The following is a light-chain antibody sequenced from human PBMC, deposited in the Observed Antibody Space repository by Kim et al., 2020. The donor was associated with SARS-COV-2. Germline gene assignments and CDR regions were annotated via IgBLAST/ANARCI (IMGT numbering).Light chain of an antibody. CDR3: QSYDKSLSGYV. J-gene: IGLJ1*01. Sequence: RVTMSCTVISSNIGAGYEVHWYQQLPGTDPNLLIYGDINRPSGVRDRFSGSKSGTSASLAITGLQTEDEADYYCQSYDKSLSGYVFGTGTKVTVL. CDR1: SSNIGAGYE. CDR2: GDI. V-gene: IGLV1-40*01.